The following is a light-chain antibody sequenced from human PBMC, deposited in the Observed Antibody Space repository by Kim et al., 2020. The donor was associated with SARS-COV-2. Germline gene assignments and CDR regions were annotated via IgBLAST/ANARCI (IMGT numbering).Light chain of an antibody. Sequence: EIVVTQSPGTLSLSPGEGATLSCRTSQTTDSRFLAWYQQKSGQPPSLLIYGASRRATGIPDRFSGSGSGTDFTLTISRLEPEDFAGYFCQHYGTSYYTFGQGTKVDIK. CDR1: QTTDSRF. CDR3: QHYGTSYYT. V-gene: IGKV3-20*01. CDR2: GAS. J-gene: IGKJ2*01.